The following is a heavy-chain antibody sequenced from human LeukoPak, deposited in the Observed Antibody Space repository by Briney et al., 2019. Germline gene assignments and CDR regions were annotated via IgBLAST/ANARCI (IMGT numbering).Heavy chain of an antibody. J-gene: IGHJ4*02. CDR1: GTPFTTT. Sequence: ASVKVSARAFGTPFTTTIYTGCDRPPGKGLGGLEWINPNTGDTRYAQKFQGRVTMTRDTSISTAYLELSRLRSDDTAVYYCARKSMAAVGTFDYWGQGTLVTVSS. CDR2: INPNTGDT. V-gene: IGHV1-2*02. D-gene: IGHD6-13*01. CDR3: ARKSMAAVGTFDY.